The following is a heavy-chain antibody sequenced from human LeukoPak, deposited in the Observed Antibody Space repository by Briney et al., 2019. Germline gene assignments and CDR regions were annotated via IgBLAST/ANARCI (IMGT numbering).Heavy chain of an antibody. CDR2: INPDGGSP. J-gene: IGHJ4*02. CDR1: GFTFSGHW. Sequence: GGSLRLSCAASGFTFSGHWMHWVRQAPGKGLVWASRINPDGGSPAYADSVKGRFTISRDNAKNTLYLQMNSLRADDTAVYYCARSDGDFDYWGQGTLVTVSS. V-gene: IGHV3-74*01. CDR3: ARSDGDFDY. D-gene: IGHD3-10*01.